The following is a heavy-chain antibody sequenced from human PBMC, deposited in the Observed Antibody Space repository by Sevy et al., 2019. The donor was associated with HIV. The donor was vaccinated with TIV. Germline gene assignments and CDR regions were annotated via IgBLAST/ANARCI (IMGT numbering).Heavy chain of an antibody. CDR3: ARRGPSGIVGAKETRFDY. CDR2: IYYSGST. D-gene: IGHD1-26*01. J-gene: IGHJ4*02. Sequence: SETLPLTCTVSGGSVSSGSYYWSWIRQPPGKGLEWIGYIYYSGSTNYNPSLKSRVTISVDTSKNQFSLKLSSVTAADTAVYYCARRGPSGIVGAKETRFDYWGQGTLVTVSS. V-gene: IGHV4-61*01. CDR1: GGSVSSGSYY.